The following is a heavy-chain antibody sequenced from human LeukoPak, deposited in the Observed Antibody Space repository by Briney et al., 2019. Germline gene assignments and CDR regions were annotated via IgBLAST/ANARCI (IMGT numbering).Heavy chain of an antibody. Sequence: SETLPFPCLDSVGSISIYSGGWFGRPPGRELNGIGYIYYSGSTNYNPSLKSRVPISVDTSKNQFSLKLSSVTAADTAVYYCARDKCGTSCYFDYWGQGTLVTVSS. CDR2: IYYSGST. D-gene: IGHD2-2*01. CDR3: ARDKCGTSCYFDY. CDR1: VGSISIYS. J-gene: IGHJ4*02. V-gene: IGHV4-59*01.